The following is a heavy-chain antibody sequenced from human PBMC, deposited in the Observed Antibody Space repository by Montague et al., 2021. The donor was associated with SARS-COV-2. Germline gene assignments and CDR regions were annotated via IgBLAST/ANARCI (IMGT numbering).Heavy chain of an antibody. CDR2: IYYSGST. CDR3: AREVRYYYDSSGPGAFDI. Sequence: SETLSLTCTVSGGSISSYYWSWIRRPPGKGLEWIGYIYYSGSTNXNPSLKGRDTISVDTSKNQFSLKLSSVTAADTAVYYCAREVRYYYDSSGPGAFDIWGQGTMVTVSS. CDR1: GGSISSYY. J-gene: IGHJ3*02. D-gene: IGHD3-22*01. V-gene: IGHV4-59*01.